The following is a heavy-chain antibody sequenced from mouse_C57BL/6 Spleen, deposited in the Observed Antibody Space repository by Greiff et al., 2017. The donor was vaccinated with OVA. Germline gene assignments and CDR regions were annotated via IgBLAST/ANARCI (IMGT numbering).Heavy chain of an antibody. J-gene: IGHJ2*01. D-gene: IGHD2-3*01. V-gene: IGHV1-80*01. CDR2: IYPGDGDT. Sequence: QVPLQQSGAELVKPGASVKISCKASGYAFSSYWMNWVKPRPGKGLEWIGQIYPGDGDTNYNGKFKGKATLTADKSSSTAYMQLSSLTSEDSAVYFCARDDGYYQYYFDYWGQGTTLTVSS. CDR3: ARDDGYYQYYFDY. CDR1: GYAFSSYW.